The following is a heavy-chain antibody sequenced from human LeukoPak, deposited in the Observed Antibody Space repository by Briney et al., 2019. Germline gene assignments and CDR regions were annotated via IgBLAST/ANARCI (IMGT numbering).Heavy chain of an antibody. J-gene: IGHJ4*02. D-gene: IGHD3-10*01. V-gene: IGHV4-59*01. Sequence: PSETLSLTCTVSGGSISSYYWSWIRQPPGKGLEWIGYIYYTGSTDYNPPLKSRVTISLDTSKHQFSLRLTSVTAADTAMYYCARGAFDSGSYQYFFDYWGQGTLVTVSS. CDR3: ARGAFDSGSYQYFFDY. CDR1: GGSISSYY. CDR2: IYYTGST.